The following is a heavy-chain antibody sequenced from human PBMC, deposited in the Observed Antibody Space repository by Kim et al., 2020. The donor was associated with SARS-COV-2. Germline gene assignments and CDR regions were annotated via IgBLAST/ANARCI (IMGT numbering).Heavy chain of an antibody. V-gene: IGHV3-30*18. Sequence: GGSLRLSCAASGFTFSSYGMHWVRQAPGKGLEWVAVISYDGSNKYYADSVKGRFTISRDNSKNTLYLQMNSLRAEDTAVYYCAKGKMDSSSWYVGELFDYWGQGTLVTVSS. CDR1: GFTFSSYG. J-gene: IGHJ4*02. CDR3: AKGKMDSSSWYVGELFDY. D-gene: IGHD6-13*01. CDR2: ISYDGSNK.